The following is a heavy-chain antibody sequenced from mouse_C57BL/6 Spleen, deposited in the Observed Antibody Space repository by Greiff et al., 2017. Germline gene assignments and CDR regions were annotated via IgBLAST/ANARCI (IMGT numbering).Heavy chain of an antibody. CDR1: GFSLTSYG. CDR2: IWSGGST. J-gene: IGHJ3*01. Sequence: VKLVESGPGLVQPSQSLSITCTVSGFSLTSYGVHWVRQSPGKGLEWLGVIWSGGSTDYNAAFISRLSISKDNSKSQVFFKMNSLQADDTAIYYCAREGLGYGNYVWFAYWGQGTLVTVSA. CDR3: AREGLGYGNYVWFAY. V-gene: IGHV2-2*01. D-gene: IGHD2-1*01.